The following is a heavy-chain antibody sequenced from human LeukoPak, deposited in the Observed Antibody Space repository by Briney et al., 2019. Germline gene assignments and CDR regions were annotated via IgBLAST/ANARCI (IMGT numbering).Heavy chain of an antibody. V-gene: IGHV4-30-2*01. J-gene: IGHJ3*02. CDR1: GGSISSGGYY. CDR3: ARLLNTYTYAFDI. CDR2: IYHSGST. Sequence: SETLSLTCTVSGGSISSGGYYWSWIRQPPGKGLEWIGYIYHSGSTYYNPSLKSRVTISVDRSKNQFSLKLSSVTAADTAVYYCARLLNTYTYAFDIWGQGTMVTVSS. D-gene: IGHD2-2*02.